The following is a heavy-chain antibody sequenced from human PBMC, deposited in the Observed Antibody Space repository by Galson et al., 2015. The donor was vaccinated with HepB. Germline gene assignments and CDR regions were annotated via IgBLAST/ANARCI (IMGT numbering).Heavy chain of an antibody. D-gene: IGHD3-22*01. V-gene: IGHV3-7*03. Sequence: SLRLSCAASGFTFSSYWMSWVRQAPGKGLEWGANIKQDGSEKYYVDSVKGRFTISRDNAKNSLYLQMNSLRAEDTAVYYCARKQDLYYYDSKTFDYWGPGTLVTVSS. CDR2: IKQDGSEK. J-gene: IGHJ4*02. CDR3: ARKQDLYYYDSKTFDY. CDR1: GFTFSSYW.